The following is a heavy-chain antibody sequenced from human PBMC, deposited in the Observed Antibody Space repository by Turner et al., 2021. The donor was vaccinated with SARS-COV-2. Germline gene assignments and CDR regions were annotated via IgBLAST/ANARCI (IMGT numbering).Heavy chain of an antibody. D-gene: IGHD6-19*01. CDR2: IRQDGSEK. V-gene: IGHV3-7*03. Sequence: EVQLVETGGDLVQPGGSLRLSCAASGFTLSNYWMSWVRQAPGKGLEWMANIRQDGSEKEYVDSVKGRFTISRDNAKNSLYLQMNSLRVEDTAVYYCAGSGGWLLDLWGQGTLVTVSS. CDR1: GFTLSNYW. CDR3: AGSGGWLLDL. J-gene: IGHJ4*02.